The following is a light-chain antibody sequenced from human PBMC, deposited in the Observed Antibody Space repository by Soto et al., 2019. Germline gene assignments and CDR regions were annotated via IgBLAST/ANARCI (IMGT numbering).Light chain of an antibody. CDR3: QQYDRSPFT. J-gene: IGKJ3*01. CDR2: GAS. Sequence: EIVLTQSPGTLSLSPGERATLSCRASQSVRNDYLAWFQQKPGQAPRVLIYGASSRATGNPDRFSGTGSGTDFTLTIDRLAPEDFAVYYCQQYDRSPFTFGPGTKMDLK. V-gene: IGKV3-20*01. CDR1: QSVRNDY.